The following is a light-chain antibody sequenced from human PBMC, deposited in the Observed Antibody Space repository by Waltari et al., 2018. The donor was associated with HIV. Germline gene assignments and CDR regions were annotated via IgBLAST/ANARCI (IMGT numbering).Light chain of an antibody. Sequence: DIVLTQSPKYLDVSLGGWAALNCKSSQSLLYRSSSYLPWYQQRLGKPPLLLISWASTRESGVPDRFAGSGSGRNFTLTISSLQPEDVAVYDCQQYFSSPLTFGPGTKVGI. V-gene: IGKV4-1*01. J-gene: IGKJ3*01. CDR3: QQYFSSPLT. CDR2: WAS. CDR1: QSLLYRSSSY.